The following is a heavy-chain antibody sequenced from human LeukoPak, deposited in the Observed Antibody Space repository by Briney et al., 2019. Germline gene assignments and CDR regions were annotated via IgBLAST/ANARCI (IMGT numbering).Heavy chain of an antibody. J-gene: IGHJ3*02. Sequence: SETLSLTCAVYGGSFSGYYWSWIRQPPGKGLEWIGEINHSGSTNYNPSLKSRVTISVDTSKNQFSLILTSVTAADTATYYCAIVLRYSGVDPGAFDIWGQGTVVTVSS. CDR2: INHSGST. V-gene: IGHV4-34*01. CDR3: AIVLRYSGVDPGAFDI. D-gene: IGHD3-9*01. CDR1: GGSFSGYY.